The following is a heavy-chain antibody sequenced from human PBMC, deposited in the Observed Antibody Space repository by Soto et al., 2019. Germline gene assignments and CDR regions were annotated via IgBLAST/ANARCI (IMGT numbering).Heavy chain of an antibody. J-gene: IGHJ3*02. V-gene: IGHV4-39*01. D-gene: IGHD3-22*01. CDR2: IYYSGST. CDR1: GGSISSSSYY. CDR3: ATEWVYEDSSASAPDAFDI. Sequence: SETLSLTCTVSGGSISSSSYYWGWIRQPPGKGLEWIGSIYYSGSTYYNPSLKSRVTISVDTSKNQFSLKLSSVTAADTAVYYCATEWVYEDSSASAPDAFDIWGQGTMVTVSS.